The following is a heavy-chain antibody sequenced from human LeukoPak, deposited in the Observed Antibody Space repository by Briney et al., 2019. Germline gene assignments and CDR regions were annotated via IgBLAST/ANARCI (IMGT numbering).Heavy chain of an antibody. CDR3: ARVSGWTKFDY. CDR2: IYISGST. Sequence: NSSETLSLTCTVSGGPISSYYWSWIRQPAGKGLEWIGRIYISGSTNYNPSLKSRVTMSVDTSKNQFSLKLSSVTAADTAVYYCARVSGWTKFDYWGQGTLVTVSS. CDR1: GGPISSYY. V-gene: IGHV4-4*07. J-gene: IGHJ4*02. D-gene: IGHD6-19*01.